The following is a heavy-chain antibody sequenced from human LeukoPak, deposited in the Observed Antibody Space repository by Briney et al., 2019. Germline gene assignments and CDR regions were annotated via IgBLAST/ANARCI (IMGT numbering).Heavy chain of an antibody. Sequence: PSQTLSLTCAVSGGSISSGGYSWTWIRQPPGKGLEWIGYIYHSGSTYYNPSLKSRVTISVDRSKNQFSLKLSSVTAADTAVYYCARGDDYDVNGMDVWGQGTTVTVS. CDR1: GGSISSGGYS. J-gene: IGHJ6*02. CDR3: ARGDDYDVNGMDV. V-gene: IGHV4-30-2*01. D-gene: IGHD4-17*01. CDR2: IYHSGST.